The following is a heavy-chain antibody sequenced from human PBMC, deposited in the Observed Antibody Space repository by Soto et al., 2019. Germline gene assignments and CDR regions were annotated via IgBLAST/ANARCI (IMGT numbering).Heavy chain of an antibody. Sequence: EVQLVESGGGLVQPGGSLRLSCAASGFAFSSYWMQWVRQAPGKGPVWASRISSDGRNTTYADFVKGRFTISRDNAENTLHLQMTSLTDADTAVYYCIKASTVTGVGGYRWGQGTLVTVSS. D-gene: IGHD6-19*01. J-gene: IGHJ5*02. V-gene: IGHV3-74*01. CDR3: IKASTVTGVGGYR. CDR1: GFAFSSYW. CDR2: ISSDGRNT.